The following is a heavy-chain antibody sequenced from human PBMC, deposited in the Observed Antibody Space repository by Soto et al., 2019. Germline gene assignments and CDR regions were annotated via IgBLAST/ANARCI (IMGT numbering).Heavy chain of an antibody. CDR2: IHPSGDT. CDR3: SRGRDPHTGGRT. D-gene: IGHD3-16*01. CDR1: SGSFSTYY. J-gene: IGHJ5*02. Sequence: QVQLQQWGAGLLKPSETLSLTCAVDSGSFSTYYCSWTRQPPGKGLEWIGEIHPSGDTDYNPSPSNRVTISLDTSKNQFSLKLTSVTAADTAVYFCSRGRDPHTGGRTWGQGTLVTVSS. V-gene: IGHV4-34*02.